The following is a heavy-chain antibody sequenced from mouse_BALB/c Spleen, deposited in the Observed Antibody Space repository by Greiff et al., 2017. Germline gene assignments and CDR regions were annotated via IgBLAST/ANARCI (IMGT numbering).Heavy chain of an antibody. CDR1: GFNIKDTY. Sequence: EVQGVESGAELVKPGASVKLSCTASGFNIKDTYMHWVKQRPEQGLEWIGRIDPANGNTKYDPKFQGKATITADTSSNTAYLQLSSLTSEDTAVYYCARVSYYAMDYWGQGTSVTVSS. CDR2: IDPANGNT. CDR3: ARVSYYAMDY. D-gene: IGHD6-2*01. V-gene: IGHV14-3*02. J-gene: IGHJ4*01.